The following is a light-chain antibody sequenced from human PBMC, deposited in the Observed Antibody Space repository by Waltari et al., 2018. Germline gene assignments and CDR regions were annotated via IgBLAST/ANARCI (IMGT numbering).Light chain of an antibody. J-gene: IGKJ2*01. V-gene: IGKV4-1*01. CDR3: HQFYSLPYT. CDR1: QRVLVGSNNRRY. Sequence: DIVMTQPPDSLLDSPAGGAATNCSSTQRVLVGSNNRRYVAWYQQKPGEPPRLLITWASTRESGVPDRFSGTGSGTDFTLTISALQDEDVAVYYCHQFYSLPYTFGQGTKLQIK. CDR2: WAS.